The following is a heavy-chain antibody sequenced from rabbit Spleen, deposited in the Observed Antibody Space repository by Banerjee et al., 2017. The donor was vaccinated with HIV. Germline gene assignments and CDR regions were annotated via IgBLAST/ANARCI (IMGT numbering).Heavy chain of an antibody. CDR1: GFSFSSSYY. D-gene: IGHD2-1*01. Sequence: QSLEESGGDLVKPEGSLTLTCTASGFSFSSSYYMCWVRQAPGKGLEYIACIYADSSGSTAYATWAKGRFTISKTSSTTVTLQMTSLTAADTATYFCARGSATMTMVITGFYLGLWGQGTLVTVS. V-gene: IGHV1S40*01. CDR2: IYADSSGST. J-gene: IGHJ3*01. CDR3: ARGSATMTMVITGFYLGL.